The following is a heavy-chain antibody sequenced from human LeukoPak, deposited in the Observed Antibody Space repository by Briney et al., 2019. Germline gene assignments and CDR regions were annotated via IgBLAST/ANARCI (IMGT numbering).Heavy chain of an antibody. CDR2: ISGGGVST. V-gene: IGHV3-23*01. J-gene: IGHJ4*02. Sequence: GGSLRLSCAASGFTFNIYAMTWVRRAPGKGLEWVSGISGGGVSTYYADSVKGRFTISRDNSKNTLYLQMNSLRVEDTAIYYCARAADPFDFWGQGTLVTVSS. CDR1: GFTFNIYA. D-gene: IGHD6-19*01. CDR3: ARAADPFDF.